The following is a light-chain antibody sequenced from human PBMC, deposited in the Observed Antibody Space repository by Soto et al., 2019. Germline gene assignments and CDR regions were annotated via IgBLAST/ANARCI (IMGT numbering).Light chain of an antibody. V-gene: IGKV1-5*03. CDR1: QSLSSW. J-gene: IGKJ2*01. Sequence: IQMTQSPSTLSASLGDRVTITCRASQSLSSWLAWYQQKPAKAPKLLIYKASSLESGVPSRFSCSGSGTEFTLTISSLPPDDVATYYCQQYKSLYSFGQGTKLDMK. CDR3: QQYKSLYS. CDR2: KAS.